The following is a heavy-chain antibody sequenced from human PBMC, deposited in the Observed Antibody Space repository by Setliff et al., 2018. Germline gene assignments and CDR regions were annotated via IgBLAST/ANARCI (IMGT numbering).Heavy chain of an antibody. Sequence: SETLSLTCTVSGASISSGTYYWGWIRQPPGKGLEWIGRIHYLGSTISNPSLKSRVTISLDTSKNQFSLRLTSVTAADTAVYYCARTGTYRYFDHWGQGTLVTVSS. J-gene: IGHJ4*02. CDR2: IHYLGST. CDR3: ARTGTYRYFDH. V-gene: IGHV4-39*01. CDR1: GASISSGTYY. D-gene: IGHD1-1*01.